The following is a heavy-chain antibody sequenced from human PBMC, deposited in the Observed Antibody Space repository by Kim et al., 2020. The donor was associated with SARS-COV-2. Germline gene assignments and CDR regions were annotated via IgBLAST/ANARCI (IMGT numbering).Heavy chain of an antibody. CDR3: ATSSIAAQEAFDI. D-gene: IGHD6-6*01. Sequence: YVDCVKGRFTSASDNAKNSLYLQMNSLRAEDTAVYYYATSSIAAQEAFDIWGQGTMVTVSS. J-gene: IGHJ3*02. V-gene: IGHV3-7*03.